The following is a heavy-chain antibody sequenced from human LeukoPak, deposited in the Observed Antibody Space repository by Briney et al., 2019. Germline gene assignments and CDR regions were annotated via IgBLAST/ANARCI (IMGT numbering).Heavy chain of an antibody. D-gene: IGHD6-13*01. CDR3: ARRARAAAGSEYYFDY. CDR1: GGSTSSYY. J-gene: IGHJ4*02. Sequence: PSETLSLTCTVSGGSTSSYYWSWIRQPPGKGLEWIGYIYTSGSTNYNPSLKSRVTISVDTSKNQFSLKLSSVTAADTAVYYCARRARAAAGSEYYFDYWGQGTLVTVSS. CDR2: IYTSGST. V-gene: IGHV4-4*09.